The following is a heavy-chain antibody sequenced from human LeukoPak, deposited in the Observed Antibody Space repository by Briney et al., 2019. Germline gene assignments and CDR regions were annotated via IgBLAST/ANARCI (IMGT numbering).Heavy chain of an antibody. CDR3: ARHPASVVPAASYFDY. CDR1: GGSISSYY. V-gene: IGHV4-4*09. Sequence: SETLSLTCTVSGGSISSYYWSWIRQPPGKGLEWIGYIYTSGSTNYNPSLKSRGTISVDTSKNQFSLKLSSVTAADTAVYYCARHPASVVPAASYFDYWGQGTLVTVSS. J-gene: IGHJ4*02. D-gene: IGHD2-2*01. CDR2: IYTSGST.